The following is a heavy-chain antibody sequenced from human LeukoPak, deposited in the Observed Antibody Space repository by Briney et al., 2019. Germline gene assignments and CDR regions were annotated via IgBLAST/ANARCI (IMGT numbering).Heavy chain of an antibody. CDR1: GYTFTSYD. CDR3: ARGHRISPNDYGDYVD. CDR2: MNPNSGNT. V-gene: IGHV1-8*01. J-gene: IGHJ4*02. Sequence: ASVKVSCKASGYTFTSYDINWVRQATGQGLEWVGWMNPNSGNTGYAQKFQGRVTMTRNTSISTAYMELSSLRSEDTAVYYCARGHRISPNDYGDYVDWGQGTLVTVSS. D-gene: IGHD4-17*01.